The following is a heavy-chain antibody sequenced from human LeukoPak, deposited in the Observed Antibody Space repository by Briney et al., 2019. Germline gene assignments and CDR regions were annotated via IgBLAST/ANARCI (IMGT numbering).Heavy chain of an antibody. V-gene: IGHV3-48*03. D-gene: IGHD5-24*01. Sequence: GGSLRLSCAASGFTFSSYEMNWVRQAPGKGLEWVSYISSSGSTIYYADSVKGRSTISRDNAKNSLYLQMNSLRAEDTAVYYCAREWLQLRAFDYWGQGTLVTVSS. CDR3: AREWLQLRAFDY. CDR1: GFTFSSYE. J-gene: IGHJ4*02. CDR2: ISSSGSTI.